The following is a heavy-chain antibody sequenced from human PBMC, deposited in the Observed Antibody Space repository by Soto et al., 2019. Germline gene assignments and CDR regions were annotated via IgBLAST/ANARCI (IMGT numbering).Heavy chain of an antibody. CDR1: GYTFTSYY. D-gene: IGHD3-10*01. Sequence: GASVKVSCKASGYTFTSYYMHWVRQAPGQGLEWMGIINPSGGSTSYAQKFQGRVTMTRDTSTSTVYMELSSLRSEDTAVYYCTKDQSRNLNHGDYYYYGMDLWGQGTTVTVSS. CDR3: TKDQSRNLNHGDYYYYGMDL. J-gene: IGHJ6*02. CDR2: INPSGGST. V-gene: IGHV1-46*01.